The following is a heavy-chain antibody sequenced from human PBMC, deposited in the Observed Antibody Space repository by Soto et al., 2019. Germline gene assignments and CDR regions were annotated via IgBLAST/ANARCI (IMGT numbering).Heavy chain of an antibody. J-gene: IGHJ6*03. Sequence: EAQLVESGGGLAQPGGSLRLSCAASGFTLRGYAMDWVRQAPGKGLEYVSGISTNGVGTYYANSVQGRFTISRDNSKNTVYLQMGSLRPEDMAVYYCARRARPDFYFMDVWGKGTTVTVSS. CDR1: GFTLRGYA. V-gene: IGHV3-64*01. D-gene: IGHD6-6*01. CDR2: ISTNGVGT. CDR3: ARRARPDFYFMDV.